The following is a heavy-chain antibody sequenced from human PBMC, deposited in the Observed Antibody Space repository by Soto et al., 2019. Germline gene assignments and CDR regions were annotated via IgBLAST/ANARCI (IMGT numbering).Heavy chain of an antibody. CDR2: IYYSGST. Sequence: SETLSLTCTVSGGSISSGGYYCSWIRQHPGKGLEWIGYIYYSGSTYYNPSLKSRVTISVDTSKNQFSLKLSSVTAADTAVYYCAVTGYLHCFDPWGQGTLVTVSS. J-gene: IGHJ5*02. CDR1: GGSISSGGYY. V-gene: IGHV4-31*03. D-gene: IGHD3-9*01. CDR3: AVTGYLHCFDP.